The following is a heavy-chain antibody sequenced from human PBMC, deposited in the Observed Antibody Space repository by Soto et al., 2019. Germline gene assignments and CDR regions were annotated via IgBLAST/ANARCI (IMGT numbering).Heavy chain of an antibody. CDR2: ISAYNGNT. Sequence: ASVKVSCKASGCAFTSYGIKWVRQAPLRGLEWMVCISAYNGNTNYAQKVQGRVTMTTDTSMSTSYMELRSLSYDHTAVYYCASDPRKLVLPHGIAYWAQGTVVTVSS. CDR3: ASDPRKLVLPHGIAY. V-gene: IGHV1-18*01. D-gene: IGHD1-26*01. J-gene: IGHJ4*02. CDR1: GCAFTSYG.